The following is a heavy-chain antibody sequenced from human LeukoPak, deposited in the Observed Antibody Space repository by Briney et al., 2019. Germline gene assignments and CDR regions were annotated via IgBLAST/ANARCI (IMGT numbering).Heavy chain of an antibody. V-gene: IGHV4-61*02. Sequence: SETLSLTCTVSGSSISSGSYYWNWIRQPAGKGLEWIGRIYTSGSTNYNPSLKSRVTISVDTSKNQFSLKLSSVTAADTAVYYCARTWIVVVMGAFDIWGQGAMVTVSS. CDR2: IYTSGST. D-gene: IGHD3-22*01. CDR1: GSSISSGSYY. J-gene: IGHJ3*02. CDR3: ARTWIVVVMGAFDI.